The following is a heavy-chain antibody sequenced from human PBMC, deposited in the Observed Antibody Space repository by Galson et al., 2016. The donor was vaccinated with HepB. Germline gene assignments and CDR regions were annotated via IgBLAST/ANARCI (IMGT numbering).Heavy chain of an antibody. CDR3: ARGGHISMIRRYYFDY. D-gene: IGHD3-10*01. CDR2: IYYSGST. J-gene: IGHJ4*02. Sequence: SETLSLTCTVSGGSISSSNFYWGWIRQPPGKGLEWIGSIYYSGSTYYNPSLKRRFTISVDTSKNQFSLKLSSVTAADTAVYYCARGGHISMIRRYYFDYWAQGTLATVSS. V-gene: IGHV4-39*07. CDR1: GGSISSSNFY.